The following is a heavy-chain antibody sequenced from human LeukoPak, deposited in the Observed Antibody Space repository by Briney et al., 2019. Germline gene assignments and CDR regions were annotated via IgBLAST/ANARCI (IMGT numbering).Heavy chain of an antibody. V-gene: IGHV4-39*01. CDR2: IYYTGNT. J-gene: IGHJ4*02. CDR3: ARIPIVGAID. CDR1: GGSISSSSYY. Sequence: PSETLSLTCTVSGGSISSSSYYGGRIRQPPGKGLEWIGSIYYTGNTYYNPSLKSRVTISVDTSKNQFSLKLNSVTAADTAVYYCARIPIVGAIDWGQGTLVTVSS. D-gene: IGHD1-26*01.